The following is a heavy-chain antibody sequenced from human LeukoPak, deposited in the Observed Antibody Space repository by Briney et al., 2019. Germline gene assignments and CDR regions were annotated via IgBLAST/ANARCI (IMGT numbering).Heavy chain of an antibody. J-gene: IGHJ6*03. Sequence: SETLSLTCTVSGGSISSYYWGWIRQPPGKGLEWIGYIYYSGSTNYNPSLKSRVTISVDTSKDQCCLKLSSVTAADTAVYYCARDTGYGGNSGADYYYYLDVLGKGSKVTDSS. CDR1: GGSISSYY. D-gene: IGHD4-23*01. CDR2: IYYSGST. CDR3: ARDTGYGGNSGADYYYYLDV. V-gene: IGHV4-59*01.